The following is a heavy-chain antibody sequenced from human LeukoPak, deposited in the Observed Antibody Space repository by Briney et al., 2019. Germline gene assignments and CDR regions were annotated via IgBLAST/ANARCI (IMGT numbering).Heavy chain of an antibody. CDR1: GYTFTSYG. J-gene: IGHJ4*02. Sequence: GASVKVSCKASGYTFTSYGISWMRQAPGQGLEWMGWISAYNGNTNYAQKLQGRVTMTTDTSTSTAYMELRSLRSDDTAVYYCARDRGKGNSGGKYDYWGQGTLVTVSS. V-gene: IGHV1-18*01. D-gene: IGHD2-15*01. CDR2: ISAYNGNT. CDR3: ARDRGKGNSGGKYDY.